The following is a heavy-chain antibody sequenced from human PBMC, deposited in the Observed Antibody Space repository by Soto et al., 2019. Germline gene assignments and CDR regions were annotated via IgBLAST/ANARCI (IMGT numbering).Heavy chain of an antibody. J-gene: IGHJ4*02. CDR1: GGSISSSDSY. CDR2: IYYSGSI. CDR3: ARQDIVTTIGFDY. V-gene: IGHV4-39*01. D-gene: IGHD5-12*01. Sequence: SETLSLTCTVSGGSISSSDSYWGWIRQPPGKGLDWIGSIYYSGSIYYNPSLKSRVTISVDTSTNQFSLKLSSVTAADTAVYYCARQDIVTTIGFDYWGRGTLVTVSS.